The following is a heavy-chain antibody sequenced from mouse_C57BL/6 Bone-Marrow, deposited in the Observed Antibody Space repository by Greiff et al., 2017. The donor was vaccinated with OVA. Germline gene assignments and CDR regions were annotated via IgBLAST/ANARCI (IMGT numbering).Heavy chain of an antibody. CDR1: GFTFSDYG. J-gene: IGHJ4*01. Sequence: EVQLQESGGGLVKPGGSLKLSCAASGFTFSDYGMHWVRQAPEKGLEWVAYISSGSSTIYYADTVTGRFTISIGNAKNTLCLQMTSLRSEDTAMYYCARLDNYGTGDYWGQGTSVTVSS. CDR3: ARLDNYGTGDY. D-gene: IGHD2-12*01. V-gene: IGHV5-17*01. CDR2: ISSGSSTI.